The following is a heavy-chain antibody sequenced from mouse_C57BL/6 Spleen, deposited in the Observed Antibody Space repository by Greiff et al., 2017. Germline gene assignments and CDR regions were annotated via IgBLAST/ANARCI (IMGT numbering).Heavy chain of an antibody. CDR2: IHPNSGST. J-gene: IGHJ2*01. CDR1: GYTFTSYW. CDR3: ATGYGSHYFDY. D-gene: IGHD1-1*01. Sequence: VQLQQPGAELVKPGASVTLSCKASGYTFTSYWMHWVKQRPGQGLEWIGMIHPNSGSTNYNEKFQSKATLTVDKSSSTAYMQLSSLTSEDSAVYYCATGYGSHYFDYWGQGTTLTVSS. V-gene: IGHV1-64*01.